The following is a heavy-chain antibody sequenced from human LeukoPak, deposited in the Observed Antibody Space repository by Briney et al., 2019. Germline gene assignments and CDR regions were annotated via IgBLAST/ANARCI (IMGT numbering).Heavy chain of an antibody. D-gene: IGHD6-19*01. J-gene: IGHJ5*02. V-gene: IGHV1-2*02. CDR2: INSNSGAT. Sequence: ASVKVSCKASGYTFTDYYMHWVRQAPGQGPEWMGWINSNSGATNYAQKFQGRVTMTRDTSISTVYMELRGLRSDDTAMYYCARDVGITVADSFDPWGQGTLVTVSS. CDR1: GYTFTDYY. CDR3: ARDVGITVADSFDP.